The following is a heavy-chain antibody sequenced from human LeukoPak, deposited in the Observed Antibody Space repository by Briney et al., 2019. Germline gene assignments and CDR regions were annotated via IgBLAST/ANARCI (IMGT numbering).Heavy chain of an antibody. J-gene: IGHJ3*02. V-gene: IGHV4-61*02. Sequence: SETLSLTCTVSGGSIRSGSYHWSWIRQPAGKGLEWVGRIYTSGITNYNPSLQSRVPLSVDQAQNQFSLKLSPMTAPDPAVYYCARDYGSGSLDAFDIWGQGTMVTVSS. D-gene: IGHD3-10*01. CDR2: IYTSGIT. CDR1: GGSIRSGSYH. CDR3: ARDYGSGSLDAFDI.